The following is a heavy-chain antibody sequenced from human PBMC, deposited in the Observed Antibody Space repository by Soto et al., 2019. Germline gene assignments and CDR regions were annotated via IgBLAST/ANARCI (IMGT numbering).Heavy chain of an antibody. Sequence: SETLSLTCTVSGGSISSGDYYWSWIRQPPGKGLEWIGYIYYSGSTYYNPSLKSRVTISVDTSKNQFSLKLSSVTAADTAVYYCAREEVEGGGAFDIWGQGTMVTVSS. CDR1: GGSISSGDYY. CDR2: IYYSGST. J-gene: IGHJ3*02. D-gene: IGHD3-16*01. CDR3: AREEVEGGGAFDI. V-gene: IGHV4-30-4*01.